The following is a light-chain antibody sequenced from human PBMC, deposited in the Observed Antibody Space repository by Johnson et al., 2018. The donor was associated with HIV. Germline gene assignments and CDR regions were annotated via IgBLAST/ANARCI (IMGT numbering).Light chain of an antibody. V-gene: IGLV1-51*01. CDR3: GTWDTSLSAHYV. J-gene: IGLJ1*01. Sequence: QSFLTQPPSVSAAPGQKVTISCSGSSSNIGNNYVSWYQQLPGTAPKLLIYDNHKRPSRIPDRFYGSKSGTSATLGISGLQTGDEADYYCGTWDTSLSAHYVFGSGTKVIVL. CDR2: DNH. CDR1: SSNIGNNY.